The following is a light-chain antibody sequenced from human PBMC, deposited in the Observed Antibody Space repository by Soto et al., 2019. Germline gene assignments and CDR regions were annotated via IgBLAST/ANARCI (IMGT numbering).Light chain of an antibody. V-gene: IGKV2-28*01. CDR3: QQYDTYYT. J-gene: IGKJ2*01. Sequence: DIVMTQSPLSLPVTPGEPASISCRSSQSLLHTNGYNYLDWYLQKPGKAPKLLIYAASTLQSGVPSRFSGSGSGTEFTLTINGLQPGDFATYYCQQYDTYYTFGQGTKVDIK. CDR1: QSLLHTNGYNY. CDR2: AAS.